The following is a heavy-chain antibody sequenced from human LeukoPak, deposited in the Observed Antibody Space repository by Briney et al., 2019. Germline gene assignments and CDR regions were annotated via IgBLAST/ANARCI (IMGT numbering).Heavy chain of an antibody. D-gene: IGHD3-10*01. CDR2: IYHSGST. Sequence: SGTLSLTCAVPGGSISSSNWWSWVRQPPGKGLEWIGEIYHSGSTNYNPSLKSRVTISVDKSKNQFSLKLSSVTAADTAVYYCARSMVRGVKVFDYWGQGTLVPVSS. J-gene: IGHJ4*02. CDR3: ARSMVRGVKVFDY. CDR1: GGSISSSNW. V-gene: IGHV4-4*02.